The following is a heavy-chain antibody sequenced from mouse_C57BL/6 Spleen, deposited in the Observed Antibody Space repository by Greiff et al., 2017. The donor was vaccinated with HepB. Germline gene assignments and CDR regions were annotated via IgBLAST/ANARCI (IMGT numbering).Heavy chain of an antibody. CDR2: INPGSGGT. V-gene: IGHV1-54*01. D-gene: IGHD1-1*01. J-gene: IGHJ3*01. CDR3: ARRGVVAPGAY. Sequence: QVQLKQSGAELVRPGTSVKVSCKASGYAFTNYLIEWVKQRPGQGLEWIGVINPGSGGTNYNEKFKGKATLTADKSSSTAYMQLSSLTSEDSAVYFCARRGVVAPGAYWGQGTLVTVSA. CDR1: GYAFTNYL.